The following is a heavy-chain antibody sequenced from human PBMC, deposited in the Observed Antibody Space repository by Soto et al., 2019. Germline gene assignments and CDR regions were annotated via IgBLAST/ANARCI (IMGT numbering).Heavy chain of an antibody. J-gene: IGHJ6*02. CDR2: IYPGDSDT. D-gene: IGHD3-16*01. Sequence: PGESLKISCKGSGYSFTSYWIGWVRQMPGKGLEWMGIIYPGDSDTRYSPSFQGQVTISAAKSISTAYLQWSSLKAPDSAMYYCARLGDSTYTYYYHYGMGAWGPGTTVTVSS. V-gene: IGHV5-51*01. CDR1: GYSFTSYW. CDR3: ARLGDSTYTYYYHYGMGA.